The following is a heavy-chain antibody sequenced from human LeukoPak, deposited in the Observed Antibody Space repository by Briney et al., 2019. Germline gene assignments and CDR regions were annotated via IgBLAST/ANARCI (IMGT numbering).Heavy chain of an antibody. CDR1: GFTVSSNY. D-gene: IGHD2-2*01. Sequence: GGSLRLSCAASGFTVSSNYMSWVRQAPGKGLEWVSAISGSGGSTYYADSVKGRFTISRDNSKNALYLQMNSLRAEDTAVYYCARCYCSSTSCYPYYYYYYGMDVWGQGTTVTVSS. V-gene: IGHV3-23*01. CDR3: ARCYCSSTSCYPYYYYYYGMDV. CDR2: ISGSGGST. J-gene: IGHJ6*02.